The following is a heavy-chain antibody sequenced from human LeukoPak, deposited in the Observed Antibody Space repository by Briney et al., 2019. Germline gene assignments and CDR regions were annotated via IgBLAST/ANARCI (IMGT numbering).Heavy chain of an antibody. V-gene: IGHV3-23*01. J-gene: IGHJ4*01. CDR3: TKDRVAVAGTSDY. CDR2: ISGSGDTT. D-gene: IGHD6-19*01. Sequence: GGSLRLSCAASGFTFSSYATSWVRQAPGKGLEWVSLISGSGDTTYYADSVKGRFTISRDSSKNTVYLQMNRLRVEDTAVYYCTKDRVAVAGTSDYWGHGTLVTVSS. CDR1: GFTFSSYA.